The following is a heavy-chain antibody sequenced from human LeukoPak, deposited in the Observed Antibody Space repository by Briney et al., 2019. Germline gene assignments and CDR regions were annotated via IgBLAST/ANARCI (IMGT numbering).Heavy chain of an antibody. V-gene: IGHV4-59*02. D-gene: IGHD4-17*01. J-gene: IGHJ4*02. CDR1: GGSVSGYY. Sequence: PSETLSLTCTDSGGSVSGYYWSWIRQPPGKGLEWIGWIFYTGGTNYNSSLKSRLTISVDASRNQFSLKLSSVTAADTAVYYCAKYGDYWNYFDYWGQGTLLTVSS. CDR3: AKYGDYWNYFDY. CDR2: IFYTGGT.